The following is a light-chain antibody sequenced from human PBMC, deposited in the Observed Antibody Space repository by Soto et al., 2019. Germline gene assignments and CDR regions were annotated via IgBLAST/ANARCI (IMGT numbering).Light chain of an antibody. V-gene: IGLV1-40*01. CDR1: SSNIGAGYD. CDR2: GNF. CDR3: KSYAGSNTYV. Sequence: QSVLTQPPSVSLAPGQRVTISCTGSSSNIGAGYDVHWYQQLPGTAPKLLIYGNFNRPSGVPDRFSGSKSGNTASLTVSGLQAADEADYFCKSYAGSNTYVFGSGTKVTVL. J-gene: IGLJ1*01.